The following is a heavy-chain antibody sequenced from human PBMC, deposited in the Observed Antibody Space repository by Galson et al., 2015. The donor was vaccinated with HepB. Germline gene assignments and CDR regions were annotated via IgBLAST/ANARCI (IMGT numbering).Heavy chain of an antibody. CDR3: SRRGNGFNLPDFDY. CDR2: IYYRGRT. Sequence: ETLSLTCTVSGGSFSNSDYYWAWIRQSPGKGLEWIGSIYYRGRTYYNPSLKSRITMWVDTSTNQFSLKLTSVPAAETAVYFCSRRGNGFNLPDFDYWGQGSLVTVSS. D-gene: IGHD5-24*01. J-gene: IGHJ4*02. CDR1: GGSFSNSDYY. V-gene: IGHV4-39*01.